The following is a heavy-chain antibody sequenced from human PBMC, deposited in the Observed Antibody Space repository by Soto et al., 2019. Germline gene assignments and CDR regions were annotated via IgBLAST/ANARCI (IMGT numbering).Heavy chain of an antibody. CDR2: ISGSGGST. J-gene: IGHJ6*02. V-gene: IGHV3-23*01. D-gene: IGHD3-10*01. Sequence: EVQLLESGGGLVQPGGSLRLSCAASGFTFSSYAMSWVRQAPGKGLEWGSAISGSGGSTYYADCVKGRFTIYRDNSKNTLYLQMNSLRAEDTAVYYCATGRGLYYYYGMDVWGQGTTVTVSS. CDR1: GFTFSSYA. CDR3: ATGRGLYYYYGMDV.